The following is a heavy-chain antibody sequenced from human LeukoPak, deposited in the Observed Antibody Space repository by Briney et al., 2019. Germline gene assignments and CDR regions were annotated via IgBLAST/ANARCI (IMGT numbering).Heavy chain of an antibody. CDR1: GGSISSYY. Sequence: KASETLSLTCTVSGGSISSYYWSWIRQPPGKGLEWIGYTYYSGSTNYNPSLKSRVTISVDTSKNQFSLKLSSVTAADTAVYYCARESHRTDSSGYYFRLRAFDIWGQGTMVTVSS. J-gene: IGHJ3*02. D-gene: IGHD3-22*01. V-gene: IGHV4-59*01. CDR3: ARESHRTDSSGYYFRLRAFDI. CDR2: TYYSGST.